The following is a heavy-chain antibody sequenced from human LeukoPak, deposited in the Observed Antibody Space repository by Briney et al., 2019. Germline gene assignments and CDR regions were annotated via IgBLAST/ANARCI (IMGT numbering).Heavy chain of an antibody. J-gene: IGHJ4*02. V-gene: IGHV1-46*01. CDR2: INPSGDST. CDR3: ARGATYISGHHDA. Sequence: GASVKVSCKASGYTFTSYSMQWMRQAPGQGLEWMGIINPSGDSTSYTQKLQGRLTMTRDTSTNTVYMELSSLRSDDTAVYYCARGATYISGHHDAWGQGTLVTVSS. D-gene: IGHD6-19*01. CDR1: GYTFTSYS.